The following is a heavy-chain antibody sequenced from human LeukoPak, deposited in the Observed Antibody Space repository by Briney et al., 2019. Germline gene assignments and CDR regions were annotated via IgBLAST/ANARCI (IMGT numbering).Heavy chain of an antibody. D-gene: IGHD3-9*01. Sequence: GGSLRLSCAASGFTFSSCGMHWVRQAPGKGLEWVAVISYDGSNKYYADSVKGRFTISRDNSKNTLYLQMNSLRAEDTAVYYCAKGLVFGIWGQGTMVTVSS. J-gene: IGHJ3*02. CDR2: ISYDGSNK. V-gene: IGHV3-30*18. CDR1: GFTFSSCG. CDR3: AKGLVFGI.